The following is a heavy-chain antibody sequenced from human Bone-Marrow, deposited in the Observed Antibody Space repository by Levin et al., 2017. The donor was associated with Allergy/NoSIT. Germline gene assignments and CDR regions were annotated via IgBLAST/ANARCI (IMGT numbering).Heavy chain of an antibody. J-gene: IGHJ5*02. Sequence: GGSLRLSCKASGYSFTTYYLHWVRQAPGQGLEWMGIINPSGGTTNYAQKFQGRLTMTRDTSTSTVYMELSSLRSDDTAVYFCARGVLKVADRPSVDPWGQGTLVIVAS. CDR1: GYSFTTYY. CDR3: ARGVLKVADRPSVDP. CDR2: INPSGGTT. D-gene: IGHD2-15*01. V-gene: IGHV1-46*01.